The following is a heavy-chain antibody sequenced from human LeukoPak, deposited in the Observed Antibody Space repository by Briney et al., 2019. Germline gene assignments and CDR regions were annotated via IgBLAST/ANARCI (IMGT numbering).Heavy chain of an antibody. CDR1: GFTFSNAW. J-gene: IGHJ4*02. CDR3: TTLTVDIVATIDY. Sequence: MTGGSLRLSCAASGFTFSNAWMSWVRQVPGKGLEWVGRIKSKTDGGTTDYAAPVKGRFTISRDDSKNTLYLQMNSLKTEDTAVYYCTTLTVDIVATIDYWGQGTLVTVSS. V-gene: IGHV3-15*01. D-gene: IGHD5-12*01. CDR2: IKSKTDGGTT.